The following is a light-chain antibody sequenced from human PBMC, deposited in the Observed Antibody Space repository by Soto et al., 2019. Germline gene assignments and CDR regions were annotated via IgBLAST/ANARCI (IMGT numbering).Light chain of an antibody. V-gene: IGKV4-1*01. CDR1: QNVLSSSNNRNY. Sequence: DIVMAQSPDSLAVSLGARATINCKSSQNVLSSSNNRNYLAWYRQKPGQPPELLIYWASTRESGVPDRFSGGGSGTDFTLTISSLKAEDVAVYYCQQYFTSPCTFGQGTKREIK. CDR2: WAS. CDR3: QQYFTSPCT. J-gene: IGKJ2*02.